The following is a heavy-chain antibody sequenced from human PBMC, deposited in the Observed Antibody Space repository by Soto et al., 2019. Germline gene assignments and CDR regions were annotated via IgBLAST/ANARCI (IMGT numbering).Heavy chain of an antibody. CDR1: RYSFTTYA. Sequence: ASVKVSCKASRYSFTTYALHWVRQAPGQRLEWMGWINSGNGDTKYSEKFQGRVTITRDTSANTAYMELSSLRSEDTSVYYCARDPGTGAALRAYHFDYWGQGTLVTVSS. J-gene: IGHJ4*02. CDR3: ARDPGTGAALRAYHFDY. V-gene: IGHV1-3*01. CDR2: INSGNGDT. D-gene: IGHD1-1*01.